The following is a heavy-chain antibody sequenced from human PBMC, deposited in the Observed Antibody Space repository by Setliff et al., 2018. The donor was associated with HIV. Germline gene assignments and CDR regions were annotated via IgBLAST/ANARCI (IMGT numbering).Heavy chain of an antibody. Sequence: PGESLKISCKGFGYKFTDYWVGWVRQMPGEGLEWMGVIYGDGSDPRYSPSFQGQVTISVDKSINTAYLRWTSLKASDTALYYCARPQYHQSSDAFDIWGQGTMVTVS. CDR3: ARPQYHQSSDAFDI. CDR1: GYKFTDYW. J-gene: IGHJ3*02. CDR2: IYGDGSDP. V-gene: IGHV5-51*01.